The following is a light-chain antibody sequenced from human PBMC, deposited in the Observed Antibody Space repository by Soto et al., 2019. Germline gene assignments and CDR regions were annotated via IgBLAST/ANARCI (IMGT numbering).Light chain of an antibody. CDR1: QSVSSSY. V-gene: IGKV3-20*01. CDR3: QQYGGYPVT. J-gene: IGKJ1*01. CDR2: VAS. Sequence: EMVLTQSPGSLSLSPGERATLSCRASQSVSSSYLAWFQQKSGQAPRLLIYVASSRATGIPDRFSGSGSGTDFTLTISRLEPEDFAVYYCQQYGGYPVTFGRGTKVDIK.